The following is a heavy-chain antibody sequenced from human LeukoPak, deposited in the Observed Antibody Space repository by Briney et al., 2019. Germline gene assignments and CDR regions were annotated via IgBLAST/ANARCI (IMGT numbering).Heavy chain of an antibody. V-gene: IGHV4-34*01. J-gene: IGHJ4*02. D-gene: IGHD3-16*02. CDR1: GGSFSGYH. CDR3: AVMITFGGVIARIDY. CDR2: INHSGST. Sequence: SETLSLTCAVYGGSFSGYHWSWIRQPPGKGLEWIGEINHSGSTNYSPSLKSRVTISVDTSKTQFSLKLSSVTAADTAVYYCAVMITFGGVIARIDYWGQGTLVTVSS.